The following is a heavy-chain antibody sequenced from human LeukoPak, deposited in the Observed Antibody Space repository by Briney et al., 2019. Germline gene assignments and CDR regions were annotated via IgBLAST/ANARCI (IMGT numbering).Heavy chain of an antibody. Sequence: ASVKVSCKASGYTFINYGISWVRQAPGQGLEWMGWISAYSGNTNYAQKLQGRVTMTTDTSTSTAYMELRSLRSDDTAVYYCARIRPSGYCSSSRCYAGAFDIWGQGTMVTVSS. J-gene: IGHJ3*02. D-gene: IGHD2-2*01. CDR3: ARIRPSGYCSSSRCYAGAFDI. CDR2: ISAYSGNT. V-gene: IGHV1-18*01. CDR1: GYTFINYG.